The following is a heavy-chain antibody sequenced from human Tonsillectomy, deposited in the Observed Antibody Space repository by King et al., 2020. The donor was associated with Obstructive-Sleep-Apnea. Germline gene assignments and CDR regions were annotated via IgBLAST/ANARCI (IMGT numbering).Heavy chain of an antibody. CDR1: GFTFRNYW. D-gene: IGHD3-3*01. V-gene: IGHV3-7*03. Sequence: VQLVESGGGLVQPGGSLRLSCVASGFTFRNYWMSWVRQAPGKGPEWVANIKKDGSELYYLDSVKGRLTISRNNADNSLFLQMNSLRTEDTAVYYCARDSRSESPYDFFDFWGQGTRVTVSS. J-gene: IGHJ4*02. CDR3: ARDSRSESPYDFFDF. CDR2: IKKDGSEL.